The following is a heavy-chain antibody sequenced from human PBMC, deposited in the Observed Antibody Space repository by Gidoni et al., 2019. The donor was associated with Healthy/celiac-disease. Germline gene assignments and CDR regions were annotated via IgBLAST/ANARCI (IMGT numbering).Heavy chain of an antibody. CDR3: TTYGDFTGLVY. J-gene: IGHJ4*02. D-gene: IGHD4-17*01. CDR2: IKSKTDGGTT. CDR1: GFTFSTAW. V-gene: IGHV3-15*01. Sequence: EVQLVESGGGLVKPGGSLRLSCAASGFTFSTAWLSWVRQAPGKGLEWVGRIKSKTDGGTTDYAAPVKGRFTISRDDSKNTLYLQMNSLKTEDTAVYYCTTYGDFTGLVYWGQGTLVTVSS.